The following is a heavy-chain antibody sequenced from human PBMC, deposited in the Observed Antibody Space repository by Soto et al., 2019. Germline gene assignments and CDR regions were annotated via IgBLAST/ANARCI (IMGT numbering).Heavy chain of an antibody. CDR1: GGSISSGGYY. Sequence: QVQLQESGPGLVKPSQTLSLTCTVSGGSISSGGYYWSWIRQHPGKGLEWIGYIYDSGTTHYHPSLNSQVTISGDTSKNQLSLKLNSVTAADTAVYYCVRGEVRTTFRHWGQGTLITVSS. V-gene: IGHV4-31*01. CDR2: IYDSGTT. D-gene: IGHD3-16*01. CDR3: VRGEVRTTFRH. J-gene: IGHJ4*02.